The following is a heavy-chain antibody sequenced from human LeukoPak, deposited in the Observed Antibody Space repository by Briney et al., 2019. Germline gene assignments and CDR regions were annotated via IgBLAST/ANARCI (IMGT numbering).Heavy chain of an antibody. CDR2: IWYDGSNK. V-gene: IGHV3-33*01. Sequence: PGRSLRLSCAASGFTFSSYGMHWVRQAPGKGLEWVAVIWYDGSNKYYADSVKGRFTIYRDNSKNTLYLQMNSLRAEDTAVYYCARDLSPVYDILTGYYEYYYYGMDVWGQGTTVTVSS. J-gene: IGHJ6*02. CDR1: GFTFSSYG. CDR3: ARDLSPVYDILTGYYEYYYYGMDV. D-gene: IGHD3-9*01.